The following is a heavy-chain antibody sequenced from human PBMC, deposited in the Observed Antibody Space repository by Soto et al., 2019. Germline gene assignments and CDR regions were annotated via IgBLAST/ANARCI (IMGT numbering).Heavy chain of an antibody. Sequence: PGGSLRLSCAASGFTFSNYWMHWVRQGPGKGLVWVSRINSDGSSTSYAESVKGRFTISRDNAKNTLYLQMSSLRAEDTAVYYCAIGYCGGSSCNSGGNFDYWGQGSLVTVSS. CDR1: GFTFSNYW. CDR3: AIGYCGGSSCNSGGNFDY. J-gene: IGHJ4*02. CDR2: INSDGSST. V-gene: IGHV3-74*01. D-gene: IGHD2-15*01.